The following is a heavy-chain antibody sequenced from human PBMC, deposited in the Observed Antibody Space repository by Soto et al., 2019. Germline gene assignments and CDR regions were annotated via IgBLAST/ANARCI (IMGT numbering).Heavy chain of an antibody. Sequence: EVQLVESGGGLVKPGVSLRLSCAASGFTFSSYSMNWVRQAPGKGLEWVSAIRSSSDYIFYADSVKGRFTISRDNAKSSLSLQMNSLRAEVTAVYYGARTVPSAPFDIWGQGTMVIVSS. CDR1: GFTFSSYS. D-gene: IGHD4-4*01. CDR3: ARTVPSAPFDI. J-gene: IGHJ3*02. V-gene: IGHV3-21*01. CDR2: IRSSSDYI.